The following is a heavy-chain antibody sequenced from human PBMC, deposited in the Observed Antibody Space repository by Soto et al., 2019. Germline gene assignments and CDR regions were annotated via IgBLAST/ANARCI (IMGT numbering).Heavy chain of an antibody. V-gene: IGHV1-18*01. CDR2: ISAYNGNT. D-gene: IGHD2-2*01. CDR1: GYTFTSYG. J-gene: IGHJ3*02. Sequence: ASVKVSCKASGYTFTSYGISWVRQAPGQGLEWMGWISAYNGNTNYAQKLQGRVTMTTDTSTSTAYMELRSLRSDDTAVYYCASDFWSPRDQLPLPNGAFDIWGQGTMVTVSS. CDR3: ASDFWSPRDQLPLPNGAFDI.